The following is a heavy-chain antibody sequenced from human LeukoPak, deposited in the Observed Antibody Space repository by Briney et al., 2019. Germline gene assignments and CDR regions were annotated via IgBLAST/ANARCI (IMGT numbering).Heavy chain of an antibody. CDR2: IYHSGST. J-gene: IGHJ3*02. CDR3: ARRQNRVDAFDI. Sequence: SETLSLTCAVSGGSISSGGYSWSWIRQPPGKGLEWIGYIYHSGSTYYNPSLKSRVTISVDRSKSQFSLKLSSVTAADTAVYYCARRQNRVDAFDIWGQGTMVTVSS. V-gene: IGHV4-30-2*01. D-gene: IGHD2/OR15-2a*01. CDR1: GGSISSGGYS.